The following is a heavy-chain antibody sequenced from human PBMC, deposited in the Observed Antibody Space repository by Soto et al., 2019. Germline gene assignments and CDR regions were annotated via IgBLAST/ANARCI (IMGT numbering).Heavy chain of an antibody. CDR1: GFTFDDYT. CDR2: ISWDGGST. V-gene: IGHV3-43*01. CDR3: AKDMDYYDSSGYYSLGAFDI. J-gene: IGHJ3*02. D-gene: IGHD3-22*01. Sequence: GGSLRLSCAASGFTFDDYTMHWVRQAPGKGLEWVSLISWDGGSTYYADSVKGRFTISRDNSKNSLYLQMNSLRTEDTALYYCAKDMDYYDSSGYYSLGAFDIWGQGTMVTVSS.